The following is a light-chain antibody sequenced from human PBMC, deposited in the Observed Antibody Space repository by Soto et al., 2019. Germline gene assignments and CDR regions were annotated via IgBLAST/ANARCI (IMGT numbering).Light chain of an antibody. CDR3: QQSHTWT. CDR1: QTISSY. J-gene: IGKJ1*01. CDR2: AAS. V-gene: IGKV1-39*01. Sequence: DIQITPSTSSLSASVGDRVTITCRASQTISSYLNWYQQKPGNAPKVLIYAASSLRSGVPSRFSGSGSGTDFTLTISSLQPEDFATYYCQQSHTWTFGQGTKVELK.